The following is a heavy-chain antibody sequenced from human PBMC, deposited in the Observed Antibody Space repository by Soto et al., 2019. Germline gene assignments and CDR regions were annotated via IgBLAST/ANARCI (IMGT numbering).Heavy chain of an antibody. D-gene: IGHD3-22*01. Sequence: GGSLRLSCAASGFTFSSYAMHWVRQAPGKGLEWVAVISYDGSNKYYADSVKGRFTISRDNSKNTLYLQMNSLRAEDTAVYYCARSPQYYYDSSGYSNYFDYWGQGTLVTVSS. J-gene: IGHJ4*02. CDR3: ARSPQYYYDSSGYSNYFDY. CDR2: ISYDGSNK. V-gene: IGHV3-30-3*01. CDR1: GFTFSSYA.